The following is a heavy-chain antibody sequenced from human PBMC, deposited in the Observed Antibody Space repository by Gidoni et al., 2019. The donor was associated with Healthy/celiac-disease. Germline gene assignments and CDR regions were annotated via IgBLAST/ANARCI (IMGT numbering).Heavy chain of an antibody. D-gene: IGHD1-20*01. CDR1: GFHFSSYW. Sequence: EVQLVESGGGLVQPGGSLRLSCAASGFHFSSYWMSWVRQAPGKGLEWVANIKQDGSEKDFVDSVKGRYTISRDNAKNSLYLQMNSLRAQDTAVYYCARERYTIPGEGMDVWGQGTTVTVSS. CDR3: ARERYTIPGEGMDV. CDR2: IKQDGSEK. V-gene: IGHV3-7*03. J-gene: IGHJ6*02.